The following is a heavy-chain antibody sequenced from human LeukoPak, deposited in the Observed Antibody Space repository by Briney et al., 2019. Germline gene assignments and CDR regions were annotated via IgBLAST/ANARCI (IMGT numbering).Heavy chain of an antibody. D-gene: IGHD1-26*01. CDR2: ISGSGGST. Sequence: GGSLRLSCAASGFTFSSYAMSWVRQAPGKGLEWVSAISGSGGSTYYADSVKGRFTISRDDSKNTLYLQMNSLRAEDTAVYYCAKAGLGGSYYFDYWGQGTLVTVSS. CDR3: AKAGLGGSYYFDY. J-gene: IGHJ4*02. V-gene: IGHV3-23*01. CDR1: GFTFSSYA.